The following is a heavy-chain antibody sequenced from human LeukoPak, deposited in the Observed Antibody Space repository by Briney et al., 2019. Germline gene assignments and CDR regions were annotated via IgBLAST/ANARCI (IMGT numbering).Heavy chain of an antibody. J-gene: IGHJ4*02. CDR2: IRYDGSNK. CDR3: ARVSPIVGATRALDY. V-gene: IGHV3-30*02. CDR1: GFTFSSYG. D-gene: IGHD1-26*01. Sequence: AGGSLRLSCAASGFTFSSYGMHWVRQAPGKGLEWVAFIRYDGSNKYYADSVKGRFTISRDNSKNTLYLQINSLRAEDTAVYFCARVSPIVGATRALDYWGQGTLVTVSS.